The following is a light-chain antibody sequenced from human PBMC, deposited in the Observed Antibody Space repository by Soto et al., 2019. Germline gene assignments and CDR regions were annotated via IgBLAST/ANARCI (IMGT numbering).Light chain of an antibody. CDR3: QQYNSYPLT. CDR1: QSISSW. Sequence: DIQMTQSPSPLSASVGDRVTITCRASQSISSWLAWYQQKPGKAPKLLIYKASSLESGVPSRFSGSGSVTEFTLTISSLQPDDFATYYCQQYNSYPLTFGGGTKVDIK. CDR2: KAS. J-gene: IGKJ4*01. V-gene: IGKV1-5*03.